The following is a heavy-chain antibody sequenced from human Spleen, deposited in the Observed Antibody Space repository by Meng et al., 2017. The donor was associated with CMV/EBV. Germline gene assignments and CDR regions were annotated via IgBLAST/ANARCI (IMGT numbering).Heavy chain of an antibody. CDR2: NYYSGST. CDR1: GGSIRSGDYC. Sequence: SRPDTLQPFQTPSPICTVYGGSIRSGDYCWSWLRQPPGKGLEWIGYNYYSGSTYYNPPRKSRVTISVDTSKNQFSLKLSSVTAADTAVYYCARIGVGYSFDYWGQGTLVTVSS. V-gene: IGHV4-30-4*08. CDR3: ARIGVGYSFDY. D-gene: IGHD3-3*01. J-gene: IGHJ4*02.